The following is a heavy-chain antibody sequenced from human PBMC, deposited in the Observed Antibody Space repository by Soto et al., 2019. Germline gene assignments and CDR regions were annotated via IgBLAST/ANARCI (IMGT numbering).Heavy chain of an antibody. CDR3: AKRIPAAYCTNGVCHNFDY. CDR1: GFSFSIYA. D-gene: IGHD2-8*01. CDR2: ISGSGVTT. J-gene: IGHJ4*02. V-gene: IGHV3-23*01. Sequence: GGSLRLSCAASGFSFSIYAMSWVRQAPGKGLEWVSAISGSGVTTYYADSVKGRFTISRDNSKNTLYLQMNSLRAEDTAVYYCAKRIPAAYCTNGVCHNFDYWGQGTLVTVSS.